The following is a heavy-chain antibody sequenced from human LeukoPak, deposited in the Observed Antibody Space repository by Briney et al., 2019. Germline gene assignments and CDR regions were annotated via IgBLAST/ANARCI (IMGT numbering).Heavy chain of an antibody. J-gene: IGHJ4*02. CDR2: IYSGGSI. V-gene: IGHV3-53*01. Sequence: GGSLRLSCAASGFTVSNNYMSWVRQAPGKGLEWVSVIYSGGSIYYADSVKGRFTISRYNSKNTLYLQMNSLRAEDTAVYYCARGGGSYYVTDHWGQGILVTVSS. D-gene: IGHD1-26*01. CDR1: GFTVSNNY. CDR3: ARGGGSYYVTDH.